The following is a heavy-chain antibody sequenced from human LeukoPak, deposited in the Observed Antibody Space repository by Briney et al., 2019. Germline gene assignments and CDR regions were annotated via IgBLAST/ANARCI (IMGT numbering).Heavy chain of an antibody. CDR3: ASILYSGWYNIDY. V-gene: IGHV4-59*01. J-gene: IGHJ4*02. Sequence: PSETLSLTCTVSGGSISSYYWSWIRQPPGKGLEWIGYIYYSGSTNYNPSLKSRVTISVDTSKSQFSLKLSSVTAADTAVYYCASILYSGWYNIDYWGQGTLVTVSS. D-gene: IGHD6-19*01. CDR2: IYYSGST. CDR1: GGSISSYY.